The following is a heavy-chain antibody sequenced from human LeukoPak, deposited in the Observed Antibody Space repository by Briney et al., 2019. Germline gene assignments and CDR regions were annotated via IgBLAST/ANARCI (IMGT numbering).Heavy chain of an antibody. CDR2: IIPILGIA. D-gene: IGHD3-10*01. Sequence: ASVKVSCKASGGTFSSYAISWVRQAPGQGLEWMGRIIPILGIANYAQKFQGRVMITADKSTSTAYMELSSLRSEDTAVYYCARDLENYYGSGSRYNWFDPWGQGTLVTASS. V-gene: IGHV1-69*04. CDR1: GGTFSSYA. CDR3: ARDLENYYGSGSRYNWFDP. J-gene: IGHJ5*02.